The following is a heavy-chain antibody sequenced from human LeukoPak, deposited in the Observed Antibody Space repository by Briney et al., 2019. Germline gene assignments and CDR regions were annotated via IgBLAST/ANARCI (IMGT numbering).Heavy chain of an antibody. Sequence: QPGGSLRLSCAASGFTFNTYAIYWVRQAPGKGLEWVSGICGSGGCTYYADSVKGRFTISRDNSKNTVYLQMNSLTADDTAVYYCAITTVGYSSGRYPGWPADCWGQGTLVTVSP. CDR1: GFTFNTYA. J-gene: IGHJ4*02. CDR2: ICGSGGCT. V-gene: IGHV3-23*01. CDR3: AITTVGYSSGRYPGWPADC. D-gene: IGHD6-19*01.